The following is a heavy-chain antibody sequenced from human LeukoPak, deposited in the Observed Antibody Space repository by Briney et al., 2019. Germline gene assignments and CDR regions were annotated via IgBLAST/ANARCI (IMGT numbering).Heavy chain of an antibody. CDR3: TKDLTGEVDY. Sequence: PGGSLRLSCAASGFTFSSYGMHWVRQAPGKGLVWVSRINTDGRTTTYADSVKGRFTIPRDNAKNTLYLQMNSLRAEDTAVYYCTKDLTGEVDYWGQGTLVTVSS. CDR2: INTDGRTT. CDR1: GFTFSSYG. V-gene: IGHV3-74*01. J-gene: IGHJ4*02. D-gene: IGHD7-27*01.